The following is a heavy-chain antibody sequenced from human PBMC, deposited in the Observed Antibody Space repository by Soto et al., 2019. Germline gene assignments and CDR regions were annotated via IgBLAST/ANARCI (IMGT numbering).Heavy chain of an antibody. J-gene: IGHJ4*02. CDR1: GDTFAGYG. Sequence: ASAKVSCRASGDTFAGYGISWARQAPGQGLEWMGWISAYNGNTNYARKLPGRVTMTTDRSTSTAYMELRSLRSDDTAVYYCAVEYYYDSSGYFVPHYWGQGTLVTVSS. D-gene: IGHD3-22*01. V-gene: IGHV1-18*04. CDR3: AVEYYYDSSGYFVPHY. CDR2: ISAYNGNT.